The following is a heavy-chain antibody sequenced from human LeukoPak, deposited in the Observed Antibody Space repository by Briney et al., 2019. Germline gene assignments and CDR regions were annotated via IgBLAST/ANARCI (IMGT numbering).Heavy chain of an antibody. CDR2: TYYSGTS. J-gene: IGHJ3*01. V-gene: IGHV4-31*03. Sequence: PSQTLSLTCTVSGGSITSSGYSYWTWIRQHPGKGLEWIGFTYYSGTSHYHTSLESRVTISVDTSKNQFSLRLNSVTAADTAVYFCARGGDDYGNLDVWGQGTMVTVSS. CDR3: ARGGDDYGNLDV. CDR1: GGSITSSGYSY. D-gene: IGHD4-17*01.